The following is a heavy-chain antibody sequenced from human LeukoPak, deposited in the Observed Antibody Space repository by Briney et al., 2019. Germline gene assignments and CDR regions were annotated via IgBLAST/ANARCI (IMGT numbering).Heavy chain of an antibody. J-gene: IGHJ4*02. Sequence: SGPALVHPTPPLTLTYTFSGFSLRTRGMCVSWIRQPPGKALEWLAHIEWDDDKYYSTSLKTRLTISKDTSKNQVVLIMTNMDPVDTATYYCARIRGYDYVWGSYRSYYFDYWGQGTLVTVSS. V-gene: IGHV2-70*01. CDR3: ARIRGYDYVWGSYRSYYFDY. CDR1: GFSLRTRGMC. D-gene: IGHD3-16*02. CDR2: IEWDDDK.